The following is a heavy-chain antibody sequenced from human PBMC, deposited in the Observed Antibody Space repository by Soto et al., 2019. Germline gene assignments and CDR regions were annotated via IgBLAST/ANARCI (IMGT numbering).Heavy chain of an antibody. V-gene: IGHV3-74*01. D-gene: IGHD3-22*01. J-gene: IGHJ3*02. CDR2: ISNDGSST. CDR1: GFTSSRYW. Sequence: PGGSLRLSCAASGFTSSRYWIHWGRQAPGKGLVWVSRISNDGSSTNYADSVKGRFTISRDNAKNTVYLQMNSLRAEDTAVYYCARDTYYYDSSDHFSADAFDIWGQGTMVTVSS. CDR3: ARDTYYYDSSDHFSADAFDI.